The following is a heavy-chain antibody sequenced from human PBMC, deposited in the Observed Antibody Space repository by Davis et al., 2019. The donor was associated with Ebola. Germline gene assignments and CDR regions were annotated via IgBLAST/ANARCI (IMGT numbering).Heavy chain of an antibody. D-gene: IGHD7-27*01. CDR3: VRVAPGDRVGHY. CDR2: INHSGTA. J-gene: IGHJ4*02. Sequence: PGGSLRLSCVVHGVSLSGYYWGWIRQSPGGGLEWLGEINHSGTAIYNPSLTSRVTMSVDTSKNHFSLKLDSVTAADTALYYCVRVAPGDRVGHYWGQGTLVTVSS. V-gene: IGHV4-34*01. CDR1: GVSLSGYY.